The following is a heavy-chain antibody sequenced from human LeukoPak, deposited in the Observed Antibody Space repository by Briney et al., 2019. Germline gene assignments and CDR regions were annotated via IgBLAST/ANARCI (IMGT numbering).Heavy chain of an antibody. CDR2: ISAYNGNT. J-gene: IGHJ4*02. V-gene: IGHV1-18*01. Sequence: ASVKVSCKASGYTFTSYGISWVRQAPGQGLEWMGWISAYNGNTNYAQKLQGRVTMTTDTSTSTAYMELRSLRSDDTAVYYCAKDLRFDFWSGPNDSWGQGTLVTVSS. CDR1: GYTFTSYG. CDR3: AKDLRFDFWSGPNDS. D-gene: IGHD3-3*01.